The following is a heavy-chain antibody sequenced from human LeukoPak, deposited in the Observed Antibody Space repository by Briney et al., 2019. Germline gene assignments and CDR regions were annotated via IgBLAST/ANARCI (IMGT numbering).Heavy chain of an antibody. V-gene: IGHV4-31*03. D-gene: IGHD6-13*01. Sequence: SQTLSLTCTVSGGSVSSGGYYWSWLRQHPGRGLEWIGYIYYSGSTYYNPSLKSRVTISVDTSKNQFSLKLSSVTAADTAVYYCARGKDEEQQLGRLYFDYWGQGTLVTVSS. CDR3: ARGKDEEQQLGRLYFDY. CDR1: GGSVSSGGYY. J-gene: IGHJ4*02. CDR2: IYYSGST.